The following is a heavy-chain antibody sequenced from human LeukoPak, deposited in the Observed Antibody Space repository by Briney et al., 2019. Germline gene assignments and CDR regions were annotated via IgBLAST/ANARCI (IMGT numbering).Heavy chain of an antibody. D-gene: IGHD6-13*01. Sequence: SETLSLTCAVYGGSFSGYYWSWIRQPPGKGLEWIGEINHSGSTNYNPSLKSRVTISVDTSKNQFSLKLSSVTAADTAVYYCARAVSAAAAWFDPWGQGTLVAVSS. CDR2: INHSGST. V-gene: IGHV4-34*01. J-gene: IGHJ5*02. CDR1: GGSFSGYY. CDR3: ARAVSAAAAWFDP.